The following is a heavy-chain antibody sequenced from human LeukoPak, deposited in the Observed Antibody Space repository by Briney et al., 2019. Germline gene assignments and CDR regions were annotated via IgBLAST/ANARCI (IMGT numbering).Heavy chain of an antibody. Sequence: PSETLSLTCAVYGGSFSGYYWSWIRQPPGKGLEWIGEINHSGSTNYNPSLKSRVTISVDTSKNQFSLKLSSVTAADTAVYYCARLWFGRRGWFDPWGQGTLVTVSS. D-gene: IGHD3-10*01. CDR2: INHSGST. J-gene: IGHJ5*02. CDR3: ARLWFGRRGWFDP. CDR1: GGSFSGYY. V-gene: IGHV4-34*01.